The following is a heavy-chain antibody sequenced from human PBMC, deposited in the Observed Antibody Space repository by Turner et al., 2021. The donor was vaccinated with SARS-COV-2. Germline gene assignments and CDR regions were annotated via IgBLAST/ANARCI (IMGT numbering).Heavy chain of an antibody. J-gene: IGHJ4*02. V-gene: IGHV4-39*01. CDR1: GGSISTTNHY. CDR2: ISYTGRT. Sequence: QLQLQESGPGLVKPSETLSLTRAVSGGSISTTNHYWGWIRQPPGKGLEWIGSISYTGRTFYTPSLKSRVTLSMDTSKNHFSLKVTSVTAADTAVYYCARQGGVDYWGQGTLVTVSS. CDR3: ARQGGVDY.